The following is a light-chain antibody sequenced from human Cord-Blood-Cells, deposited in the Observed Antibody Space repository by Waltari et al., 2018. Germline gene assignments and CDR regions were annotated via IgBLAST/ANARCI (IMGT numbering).Light chain of an antibody. CDR1: QSVSSSY. CDR3: QQYGSSPWT. CDR2: GAS. V-gene: IGKV3-20*01. J-gene: IGKJ1*01. Sequence: ELVLTQSPGTLSLSPGERATLSCRASQSVSSSYLAWYQQKPGQAPRLLIYGASSRATGIPDRFRGSGSGTDITLTISKLEPEDFAVYYCQQYGSSPWTFGQGTKVEIK.